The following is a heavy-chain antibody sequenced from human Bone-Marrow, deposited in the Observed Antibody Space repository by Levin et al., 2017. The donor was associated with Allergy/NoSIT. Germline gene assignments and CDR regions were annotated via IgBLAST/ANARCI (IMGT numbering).Heavy chain of an antibody. CDR3: AGRISAPFGGWFDP. CDR1: GGTLSIYT. J-gene: IGHJ5*02. Sequence: SVKVSCKASGGTLSIYTISWVRQAPGQGLEWMGMIIPMLDITIYAQKFQGRVTITADKSTSTVYMELSSLKSEDTAVYYCAGRISAPFGGWFDPWGQGTLVTVSS. V-gene: IGHV1-69*02. CDR2: IIPMLDIT. D-gene: IGHD3-10*01.